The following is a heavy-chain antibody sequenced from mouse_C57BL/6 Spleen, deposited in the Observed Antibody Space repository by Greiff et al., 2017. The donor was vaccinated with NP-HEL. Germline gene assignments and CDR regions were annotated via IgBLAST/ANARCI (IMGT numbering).Heavy chain of an antibody. Sequence: EVQLQESGGGLVKPGGSLKLSCAASGFTFSDYGMPWVRQAPEKGLEWVAYISSGSSTIYSADTVKGRFTIYRDNAKNTLFPQMTSRRSRNTAMYDCAKGGYYGSSPFDYWGQGTTLTVSA. CDR3: AKGGYYGSSPFDY. V-gene: IGHV5-17*01. D-gene: IGHD1-1*01. J-gene: IGHJ2*01. CDR1: GFTFSDYG. CDR2: ISSGSSTI.